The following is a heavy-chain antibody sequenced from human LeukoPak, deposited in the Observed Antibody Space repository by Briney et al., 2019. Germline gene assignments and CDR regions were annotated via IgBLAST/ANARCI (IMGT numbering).Heavy chain of an antibody. CDR3: ARGGGFGELLKSGGMDV. J-gene: IGHJ6*02. CDR2: INHSGST. Sequence: ASETLSLTCAVYGGSFSGYYWSWIRQPPGKGLEWIGEINHSGSTNYNPSLKSRVTISVDTSKNQFSLKLSSVTAADTAVYYCARGGGFGELLKSGGMDVWGQGTTVTVSS. V-gene: IGHV4-34*01. D-gene: IGHD3-10*01. CDR1: GGSFSGYY.